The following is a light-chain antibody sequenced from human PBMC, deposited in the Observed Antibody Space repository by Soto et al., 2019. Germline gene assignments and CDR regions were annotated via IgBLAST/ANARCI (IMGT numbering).Light chain of an antibody. V-gene: IGLV1-40*01. CDR1: SSNIGAGYD. Sequence: QSVLTQPPSVSGAPGQRVTISCTGGSSNIGAGYDVHWYQQLPGTAPKLLIYVNSNRPSRVPDRFSGSKSGTSASLAITGLQAEDEADYYCQSYDSSLSVVFGGGTKLTVL. CDR2: VNS. J-gene: IGLJ2*01. CDR3: QSYDSSLSVV.